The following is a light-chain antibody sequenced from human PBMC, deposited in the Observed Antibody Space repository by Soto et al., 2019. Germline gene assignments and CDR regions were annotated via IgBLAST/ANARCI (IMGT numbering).Light chain of an antibody. Sequence: EIVMTQSPATLSVSPGARATLSCRASQSVSSNLAWYQQKPGQAPRLLLYGASTRATGIPARFRGSGSGTEFTLTISSLQSEDFAVYYWQQYKNWPPYTFGQGTKLEIK. V-gene: IGKV3-15*01. CDR1: QSVSSN. CDR3: QQYKNWPPYT. J-gene: IGKJ2*01. CDR2: GAS.